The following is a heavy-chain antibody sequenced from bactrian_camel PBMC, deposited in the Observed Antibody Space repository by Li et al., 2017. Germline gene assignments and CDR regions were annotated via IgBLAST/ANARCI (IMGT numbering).Heavy chain of an antibody. V-gene: IGHV3S31*01. D-gene: IGHD1*01. Sequence: VQLVESGGGLVQPGGSLRLSCAASGFTFSFYAMGWVRQAPGKGLEWVSAINGDGGGGTTYYADSVKGRFTISRDNAKNTLYLQMNSLKPDDTAMYYCAADRRGGYCGGKLVVPAAWGFWGQGTQVTVS. J-gene: IGHJ6*01. CDR3: AADRRGGYCGGKLVVPAAWGF. CDR1: GFTFSFYA. CDR2: INGDGGGGTT.